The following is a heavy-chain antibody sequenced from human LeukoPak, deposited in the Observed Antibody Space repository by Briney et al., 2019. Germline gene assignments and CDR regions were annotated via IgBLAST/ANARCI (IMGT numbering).Heavy chain of an antibody. CDR2: ISYDGSNK. D-gene: IGHD6-19*01. CDR3: ARSGAAVAGFDY. J-gene: IGHJ4*02. CDR1: GFTFITYH. Sequence: GRSLRLSCAASGFTFITYHMHWVRQTPGKGLEWVALISYDGSNKYYADSVKGRFTISRDNSKNTVYLQMNSLRPEDTAVYYCARSGAAVAGFDYWGQGTVVTVS. V-gene: IGHV3-30-3*01.